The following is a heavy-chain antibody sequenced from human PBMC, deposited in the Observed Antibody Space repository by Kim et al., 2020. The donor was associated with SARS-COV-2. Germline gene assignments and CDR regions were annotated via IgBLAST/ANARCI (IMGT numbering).Heavy chain of an antibody. CDR3: ARDVGADY. D-gene: IGHD1-26*01. CDR2: IAYDGSNK. V-gene: IGHV3-33*05. CDR1: GFTFSSYG. Sequence: GGSLRLSCAASGFTFSSYGMHWVRQAPGKGLEWVAVIAYDGSNKYYADSVKGRFTISRDNSKNTLYLQMNSLRVEDTAVYYCARDVGADYWGQGTLVTVSS. J-gene: IGHJ4*02.